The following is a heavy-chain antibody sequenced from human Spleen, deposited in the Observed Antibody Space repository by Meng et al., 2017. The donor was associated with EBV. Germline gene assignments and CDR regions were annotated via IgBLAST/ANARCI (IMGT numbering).Heavy chain of an antibody. CDR3: SRSLGAAGPDY. D-gene: IGHD6-13*01. Sequence: QVKLQQWVEGLLKTSETLSLTCAVDGGSFTTYYWTWIRQPPGKGLEWIGEINHRGSAHYNPSLKSRLTISVDTSKKQFSLKLSSVTAADTAVYYCSRSLGAAGPDYWGQGTLVTVSS. V-gene: IGHV4-34*01. J-gene: IGHJ4*02. CDR2: INHRGSA. CDR1: GGSFTTYY.